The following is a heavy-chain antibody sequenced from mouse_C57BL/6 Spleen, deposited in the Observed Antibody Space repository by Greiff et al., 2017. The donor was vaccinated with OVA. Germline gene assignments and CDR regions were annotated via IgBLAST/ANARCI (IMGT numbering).Heavy chain of an antibody. V-gene: IGHV1-64*01. CDR1: GYTFTSYW. CDR2: IRPNSGST. CDR3: ALIYYDYDGGSLYWYFDV. Sequence: QVQLQQSGAELVKPGASVKLSCKASGYTFTSYWMHWVKQRPGQGLEWIGMIRPNSGSTNYNEKFKSKATLTVDKSSSTAYMQLSSLTSEDSAVYYCALIYYDYDGGSLYWYFDVWGTGTPVTVSS. J-gene: IGHJ1*03. D-gene: IGHD2-4*01.